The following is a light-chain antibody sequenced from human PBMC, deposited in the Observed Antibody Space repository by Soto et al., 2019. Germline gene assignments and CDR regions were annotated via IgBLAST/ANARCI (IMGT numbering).Light chain of an antibody. CDR2: AAS. CDR3: QQNYNYPRA. J-gene: IGKJ1*01. CDR1: QGIRDD. Sequence: AIQMTQSPSSLSASVGDRVTITCRASQGIRDDVGWYQHKPGKAPKLLIYAASSLQSGVPSRFSGSASGADFTLTITSLQHEDSATDYCQQNYNYPRACGQGTQGDIK. V-gene: IGKV1-6*01.